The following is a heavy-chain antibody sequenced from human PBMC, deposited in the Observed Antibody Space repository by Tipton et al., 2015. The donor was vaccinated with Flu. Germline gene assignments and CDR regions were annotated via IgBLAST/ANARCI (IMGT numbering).Heavy chain of an antibody. CDR2: IYYSGST. V-gene: IGHV4-59*01. CDR1: GGSISSYY. CDR3: ARVCDPRIRYFDL. D-gene: IGHD3-10*01. J-gene: IGHJ2*01. Sequence: TLSLTCTVSGGSISSYYWSWIRQPPGKGLEWIGYIYYSGSTNYNPSLKSRVTISVDTSRNQFSLKLISVTAAVTAVYYCARVCDPRIRYFDLWGRGTLVTVSS.